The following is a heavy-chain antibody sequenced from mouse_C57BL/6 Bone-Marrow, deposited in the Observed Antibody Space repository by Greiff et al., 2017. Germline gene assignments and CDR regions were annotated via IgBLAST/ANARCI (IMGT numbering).Heavy chain of an antibody. V-gene: IGHV3-6*01. CDR3: AKIYYYGTPDAMDY. D-gene: IGHD1-1*01. Sequence: EVQLQQSGPGLVKPSQSLSLTCSVTGYSITSGYYWNWIRQFPGNKLEWMGYISYDGSNNYNPSLKNRISITRDTSKNQFFLKLNSVTTEDTATYYCAKIYYYGTPDAMDYWGQGTSVTVSS. CDR1: GYSITSGYY. J-gene: IGHJ4*01. CDR2: ISYDGSN.